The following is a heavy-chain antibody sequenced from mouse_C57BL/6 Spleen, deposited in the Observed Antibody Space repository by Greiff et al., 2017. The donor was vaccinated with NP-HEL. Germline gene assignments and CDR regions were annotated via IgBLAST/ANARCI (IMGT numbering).Heavy chain of an antibody. V-gene: IGHV14-4*01. CDR2: IDPENGDT. Sequence: EVQLQESGAELVRPGASVKLSCTASGFNIKDDYMHWVKQRPEQGLEWIGWIDPENGDTEYASKFQGKATITADTSSNTAYLQLSSLTSEDTAVYYCTTHHYYGSSLFAYWGQGTLVTVSA. CDR3: TTHHYYGSSLFAY. J-gene: IGHJ3*01. CDR1: GFNIKDDY. D-gene: IGHD1-1*01.